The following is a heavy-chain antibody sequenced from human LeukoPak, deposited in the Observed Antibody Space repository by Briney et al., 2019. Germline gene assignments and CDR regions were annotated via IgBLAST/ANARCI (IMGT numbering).Heavy chain of an antibody. V-gene: IGHV3-74*01. CDR3: ARDPYSGGYSDYYYYYMDV. CDR1: RFTFSTYW. D-gene: IGHD3-22*01. Sequence: GGSLRLSCAASRFTFSTYWMHWVRQAPGKGLVWVSRINSDGSSTGYADSVKGRFTISRDNAKNSLYLEMNSLRVDDTAVYYCARDPYSGGYSDYYYYYMDVWGKGTTVTVSS. CDR2: INSDGSST. J-gene: IGHJ6*03.